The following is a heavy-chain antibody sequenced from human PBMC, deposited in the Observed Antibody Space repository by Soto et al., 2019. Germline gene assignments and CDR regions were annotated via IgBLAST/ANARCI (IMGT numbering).Heavy chain of an antibody. CDR3: ARSQVVPGRAGYGMDV. D-gene: IGHD2-2*01. CDR1: GYTFTSYG. J-gene: IGHJ6*02. V-gene: IGHV1-18*04. CDR2: NRAYNGNT. Sequence: QVQLVQSGAEVKNPGASVKVSCKASGYTFTSYGISWVRQAPGQGLEWMGWNRAYNGNTNYAQKLQGRVTMTIVPSPSTAYMELRSLRSDDTAVYYCARSQVVPGRAGYGMDVWGQGTTVTVSS.